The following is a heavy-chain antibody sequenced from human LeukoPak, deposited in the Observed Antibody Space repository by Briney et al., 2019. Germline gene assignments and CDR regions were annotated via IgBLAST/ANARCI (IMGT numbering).Heavy chain of an antibody. V-gene: IGHV3-48*04. CDR3: ASGMRVGPNI. J-gene: IGHJ4*02. CDR1: EFTFGPYP. Sequence: GGSLRLSCAASEFTFGPYPMNGVRQAPGKGLEWVSYISSRSDTMYYPDSVKGRFTISRDNAKNSLYLQMNSLRVEDTAVYYCASGMRVGPNIWGQGTLVTVSS. D-gene: IGHD1-26*01. CDR2: ISSRSDTM.